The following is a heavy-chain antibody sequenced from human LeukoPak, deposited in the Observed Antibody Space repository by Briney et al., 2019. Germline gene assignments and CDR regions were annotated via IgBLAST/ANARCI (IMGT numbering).Heavy chain of an antibody. CDR1: GFTFSTHA. J-gene: IGHJ6*02. D-gene: IGHD3-3*01. CDR3: ARQARHDFWSGYSYYYGMDV. Sequence: GGSLRLSYVASGFTFSTHAMSWVRLAPGKGLEWVSAIVGSDGRTYYADSVKGRFTISRDNSKDTLYLQMNSLRAEDTAVYYCARQARHDFWSGYSYYYGMDVWGQGTTVTVSS. CDR2: IVGSDGRT. V-gene: IGHV3-23*01.